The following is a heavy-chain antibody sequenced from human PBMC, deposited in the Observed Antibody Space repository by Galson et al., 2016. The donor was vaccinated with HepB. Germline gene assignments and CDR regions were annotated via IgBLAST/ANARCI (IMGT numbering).Heavy chain of an antibody. CDR2: IKTDGSDK. V-gene: IGHV3-7*03. D-gene: IGHD6-19*01. CDR1: GFTFSTYW. CDR3: AKDHITGWSFDS. Sequence: SLRLSCAASGFTFSTYWMYWVRLAPGKGLEWVAAIKTDGSDKYYADSVKGRCTISRDNADNSLYLQINNLRNEDTAVYYCAKDHITGWSFDSWGQGTLVTVSS. J-gene: IGHJ4*02.